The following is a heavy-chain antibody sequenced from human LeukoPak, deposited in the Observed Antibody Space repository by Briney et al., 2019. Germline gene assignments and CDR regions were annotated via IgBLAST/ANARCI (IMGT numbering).Heavy chain of an antibody. Sequence: PSETLSLTCAVYGGSSSGYYWSWIRQPPGKGLEWIGEINHSGSTNYNPSLKSRVTISVDTSKNQFSLKLSSVTAADTAVYYCARIGVSAYYYYYYGMDVWGQGTTVTVSS. CDR1: GGSSSGYY. V-gene: IGHV4-34*01. D-gene: IGHD3-10*01. CDR3: ARIGVSAYYYYYYGMDV. CDR2: INHSGST. J-gene: IGHJ6*02.